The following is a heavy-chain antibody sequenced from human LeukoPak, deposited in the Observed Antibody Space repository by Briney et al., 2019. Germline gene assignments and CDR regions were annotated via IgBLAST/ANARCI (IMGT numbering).Heavy chain of an antibody. CDR1: GGSISSSNW. V-gene: IGHV4-4*02. CDR3: ARAGYSSGCLDY. CDR2: IYHTGGT. J-gene: IGHJ4*02. D-gene: IGHD6-19*01. Sequence: SGTLSLTCAVSGGSISSSNWWSWVRQPPGKGLAWIGEIYHTGGTNYNPSLKSRVTISVDKSKNQFSLRLSSVTAADTAVYYCARAGYSSGCLDYWGQGTLVTVSS.